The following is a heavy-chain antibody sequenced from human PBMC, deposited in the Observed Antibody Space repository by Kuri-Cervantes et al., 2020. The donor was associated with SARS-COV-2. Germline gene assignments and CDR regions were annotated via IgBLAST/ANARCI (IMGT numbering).Heavy chain of an antibody. V-gene: IGHV3-30-3*01. Sequence: GGSLRLSCAASGFTFSSYAMHWVRQAPGKGLEWVAVISYDGSNKYYADSVKGRFTISRDNSKNTLYQQMNSRRAEDTAVYYCGRGLYYYDSSGSWGQGTLVTVSS. CDR2: ISYDGSNK. CDR3: GRGLYYYDSSGS. D-gene: IGHD3-22*01. J-gene: IGHJ5*02. CDR1: GFTFSSYA.